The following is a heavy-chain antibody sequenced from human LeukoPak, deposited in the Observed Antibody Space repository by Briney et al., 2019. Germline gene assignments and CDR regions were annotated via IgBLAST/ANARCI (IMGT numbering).Heavy chain of an antibody. Sequence: SETLSLTCTVSGGSISSYYWSWIRQPPGKGLEWIGYIYYSGSTNYNPSLKSRVTISVDTSKNQFSLKLSSVTAADTAVYYCARGRDYYDSSGLSFDYWGQGTLVTVSS. CDR1: GGSISSYY. D-gene: IGHD3-22*01. J-gene: IGHJ4*02. CDR3: ARGRDYYDSSGLSFDY. CDR2: IYYSGST. V-gene: IGHV4-59*12.